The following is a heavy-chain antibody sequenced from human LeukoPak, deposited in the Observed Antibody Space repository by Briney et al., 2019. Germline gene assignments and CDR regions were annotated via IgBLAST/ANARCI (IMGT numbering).Heavy chain of an antibody. CDR1: GYSISSGYY. D-gene: IGHD3-10*01. CDR3: ARAGGYGSGSYYLLSNNWFDP. J-gene: IGHJ5*02. Sequence: SETLSLTCTVSGYSISSGYYWGWIRQPPGKGLEWIGSIYHSGSTYYNPSLKSRVTISVDTSKNQFSLKLSSVTAADTAVYYCARAGGYGSGSYYLLSNNWFDPWGQGTLVTVSS. CDR2: IYHSGST. V-gene: IGHV4-38-2*02.